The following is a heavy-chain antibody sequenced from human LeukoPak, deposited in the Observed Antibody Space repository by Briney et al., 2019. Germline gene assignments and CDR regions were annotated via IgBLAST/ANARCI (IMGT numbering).Heavy chain of an antibody. CDR2: TYYSAST. J-gene: IGHJ3*02. V-gene: IGHV4-59*01. D-gene: IGHD3-22*01. Sequence: SETLSLTCTVAGGSISSYYWSWIRQPPGKELEWVGYTYYSASTNYNPSLKSRVTISVDTSKNQFSLKLSSVTAADTAVYYCASPSRITMIVVASPSGGAFDIWGQGTMVTVSS. CDR3: ASPSRITMIVVASPSGGAFDI. CDR1: GGSISSYY.